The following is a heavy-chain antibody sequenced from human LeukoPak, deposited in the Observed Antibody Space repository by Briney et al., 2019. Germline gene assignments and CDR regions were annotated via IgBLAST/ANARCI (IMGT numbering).Heavy chain of an antibody. CDR1: GGSFSGYY. Sequence: SETLSLTCAVYGGSFSGYYWSWIRQPPGKGLEWIGEINHSGSTNYNPSLKSRVTISVDTSKNQFSLKLSSVTAADTAVYYCARLRRGYSDYWGQGTLVTVSS. D-gene: IGHD4-23*01. CDR2: INHSGST. CDR3: ARLRRGYSDY. J-gene: IGHJ4*02. V-gene: IGHV4-34*01.